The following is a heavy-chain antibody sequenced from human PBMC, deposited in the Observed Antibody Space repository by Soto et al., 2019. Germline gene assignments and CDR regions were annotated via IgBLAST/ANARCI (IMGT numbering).Heavy chain of an antibody. CDR2: INPSGGST. CDR1: GYTFTSYY. CDR3: ARVPNYYDSSGSYPY. Sequence: GSSVKVSCKASGYTFTSYYMHWVRQAPGQGLEWMGIINPSGGSTSYAQKFQGRVTMTRDTSTSTVYMELSSLRSEDTAVYYCARVPNYYDSSGSYPYWGQGTLVTVSS. J-gene: IGHJ4*02. V-gene: IGHV1-46*01. D-gene: IGHD3-22*01.